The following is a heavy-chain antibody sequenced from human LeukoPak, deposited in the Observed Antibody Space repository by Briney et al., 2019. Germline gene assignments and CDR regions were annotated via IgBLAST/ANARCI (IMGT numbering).Heavy chain of an antibody. CDR3: ARDRPIDY. CDR2: IYSGGSI. Sequence: PGGSLRLSCAASGFTVSSYHMSWVRQAPGKGLEWVSTIYSGGSIYYADSVKGRFTISRDNSKNTLYLQINSLRAEDTAVYYCARDRPIDYWGQGTLVTVSS. CDR1: GFTVSSYH. J-gene: IGHJ4*02. V-gene: IGHV3-53*01.